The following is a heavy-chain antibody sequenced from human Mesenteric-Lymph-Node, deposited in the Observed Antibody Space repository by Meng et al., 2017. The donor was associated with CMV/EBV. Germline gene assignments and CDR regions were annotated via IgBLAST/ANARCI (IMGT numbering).Heavy chain of an antibody. CDR3: AKDYLVVGTYNYSSGSPLV. V-gene: IGHV3-23*01. Sequence: GESLKISCAASGFTFSNYAMYWVRQAPGKGLEWVSSISGTGGSTYYADSVKGRFTISRDNSKNTLYLQMNSLRAEDTAVYYCAKDYLVVGTYNYSSGSPLVWGQGTTVTVSS. D-gene: IGHD3-10*01. J-gene: IGHJ6*02. CDR2: ISGTGGST. CDR1: GFTFSNYA.